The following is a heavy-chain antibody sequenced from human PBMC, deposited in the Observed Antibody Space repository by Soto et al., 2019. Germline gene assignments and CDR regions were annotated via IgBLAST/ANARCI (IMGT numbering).Heavy chain of an antibody. V-gene: IGHV4-34*01. CDR3: ASTNPGVAARPRYFQH. CDR2: INHSGRT. CDR1: GGSFSGYY. J-gene: IGHJ1*01. Sequence: QVQLQQWGAGLLKPSETLSLTCAVYGGSFSGYYWSWIRQPPGKGLEWIGEINHSGRTNYNPCLKSRVTISVDTSQNQFSLKLSSVTAADTAVYYCASTNPGVAARPRYFQHWGQGTLVTVSS. D-gene: IGHD6-6*01.